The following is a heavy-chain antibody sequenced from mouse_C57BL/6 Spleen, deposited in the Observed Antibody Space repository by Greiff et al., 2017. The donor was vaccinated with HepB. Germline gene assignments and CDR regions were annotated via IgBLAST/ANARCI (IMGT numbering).Heavy chain of an antibody. CDR2: IYPRSGNT. J-gene: IGHJ4*01. CDR1: GYTFTSYG. CDR3: ARSSMVTTGNYAMDY. Sequence: VQLQESGAELARPGASVKLSCKASGYTFTSYGISWVKQRTGQGLEWIGEIYPRSGNTYYNEKFKGKATLTADKSSSTAYMELRRLTSEDSAVYFCARSSMVTTGNYAMDYWGQGTSVTVSS. V-gene: IGHV1-81*01. D-gene: IGHD2-2*01.